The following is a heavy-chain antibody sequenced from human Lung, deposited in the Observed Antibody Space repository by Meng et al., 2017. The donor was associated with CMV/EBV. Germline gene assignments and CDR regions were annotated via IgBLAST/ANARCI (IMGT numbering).Heavy chain of an antibody. Sequence: SXTXSLTCTVSGSSISSGYYWGWIRQPPGKGLEWIGNIYKSGRTFYSPSLKTRVTMSVDTSKNQFSLKLRSVTAADTAVYYCARFPFEYWGQGTLVTVSS. V-gene: IGHV4-38-2*02. CDR2: IYKSGRT. CDR3: ARFPFEY. CDR1: GSSISSGYY. J-gene: IGHJ4*02.